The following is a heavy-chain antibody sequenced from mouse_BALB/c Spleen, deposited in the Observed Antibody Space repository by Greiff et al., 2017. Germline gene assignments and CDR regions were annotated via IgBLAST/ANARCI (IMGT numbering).Heavy chain of an antibody. J-gene: IGHJ2*01. CDR2: INPSNGGT. V-gene: IGHV1S81*02. CDR1: GYTFTSYY. D-gene: IGHD2-4*01. CDR3: TRSGLRRLYYFDY. Sequence: VQLQQSGAELVKPGASVKLSCKASGYTFTSYYMYWVKQRPGQGLEWIGEINPSNGGTNFNEKFKSKATLTVDKSSSTAYMQLSSLTSEDSAVYYCTRSGLRRLYYFDYWGQGTTLTVSS.